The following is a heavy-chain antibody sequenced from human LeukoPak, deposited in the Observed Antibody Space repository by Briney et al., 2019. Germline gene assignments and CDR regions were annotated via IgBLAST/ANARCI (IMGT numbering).Heavy chain of an antibody. J-gene: IGHJ4*02. V-gene: IGHV1-69*05. CDR1: GGTFSSYA. CDR2: IVPIFGTA. CDR3: ARDPSYCGGDCYSV. D-gene: IGHD2-21*02. Sequence: SVKVSCKASGGTFSSYAISWVRQAPGQGLEWMGGIVPIFGTANYAQKFQGRVTITTDESTSTAYMELSSLRSEDTAVYYCARDPSYCGGDCYSVWGQGTLVTVSS.